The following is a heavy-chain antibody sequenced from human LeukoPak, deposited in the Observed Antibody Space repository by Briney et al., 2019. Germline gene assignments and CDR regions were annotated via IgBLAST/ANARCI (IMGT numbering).Heavy chain of an antibody. J-gene: IGHJ3*02. CDR2: INWNGGST. Sequence: GGSLRLSCAASGFTFSSYAMSWVRQAPGKGLEWVSGINWNGGSTGYADSVKGRFTISRDNAKNSLYLQMNSLRAEDTALYHCARDLYDFWSGYDAFDIWGQGTMVTVSS. CDR3: ARDLYDFWSGYDAFDI. D-gene: IGHD3-3*01. CDR1: GFTFSSYA. V-gene: IGHV3-20*01.